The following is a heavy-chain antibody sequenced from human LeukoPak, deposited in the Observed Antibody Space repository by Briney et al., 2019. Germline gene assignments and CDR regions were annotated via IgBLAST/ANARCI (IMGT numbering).Heavy chain of an antibody. CDR1: GSSFTSYW. J-gene: IGHJ4*02. CDR2: IYPGDSDT. Sequence: GESRQISWKGSGSSFTSYWIGWVRQMPGKGLEWMGIIYPGDSDTRYSPSFQGQVTISADRSISTAYLQRSSLKASDTAMYYCAREDIVLMVYDYWGQGTLVTVSS. CDR3: AREDIVLMVYDY. D-gene: IGHD2-8*01. V-gene: IGHV5-51*01.